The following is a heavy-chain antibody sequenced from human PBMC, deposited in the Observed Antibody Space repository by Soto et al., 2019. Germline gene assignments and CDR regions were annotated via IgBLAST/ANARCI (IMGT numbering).Heavy chain of an antibody. D-gene: IGHD3-3*01. CDR1: GGTFSSYA. Sequence: SVKVSCKASGGTFSSYAISWVRQAPGQGLEWMGGIIPIFGTANYAQKFQGRVTITADESTSTAYMELSSLRSEDTAVYYCARGGGDFWSGYQVVTAMYFDYWGQGTLVNVSS. V-gene: IGHV1-69*13. CDR3: ARGGGDFWSGYQVVTAMYFDY. J-gene: IGHJ4*02. CDR2: IIPIFGTA.